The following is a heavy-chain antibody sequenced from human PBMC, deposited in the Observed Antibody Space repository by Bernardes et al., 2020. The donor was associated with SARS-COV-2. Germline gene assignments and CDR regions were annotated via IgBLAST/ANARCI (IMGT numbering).Heavy chain of an antibody. J-gene: IGHJ5*02. D-gene: IGHD3-10*01. CDR1: GGSISTYY. CDR2: IDYTGST. CDR3: ARLSDGSGSYQNWVAP. Sequence: SETLSLTCTVSGGSISTYYWSWIRQRPGKGLEWIGYIDYTGSTNYNPSLKSRVTISVDTSKNQFSLKLYSVTAADTAVYYCARLSDGSGSYQNWVAPWPQG. V-gene: IGHV4-59*01.